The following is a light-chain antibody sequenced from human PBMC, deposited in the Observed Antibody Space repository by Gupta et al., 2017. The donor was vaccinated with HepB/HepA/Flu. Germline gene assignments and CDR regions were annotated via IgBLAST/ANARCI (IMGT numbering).Light chain of an antibody. CDR1: KLGNKY. V-gene: IGLV3-1*01. J-gene: IGLJ3*02. CDR2: QDL. Sequence: SYDLTQPPSVSVSPGQTANIACSGDKLGNKYVSWYQQKPGQSPVMVIYQDLKRPSGIPERFSGSNSGSTATLTISGTQPMDEADYYCQTWDSRAEVFGGGTKLTVL. CDR3: QTWDSRAEV.